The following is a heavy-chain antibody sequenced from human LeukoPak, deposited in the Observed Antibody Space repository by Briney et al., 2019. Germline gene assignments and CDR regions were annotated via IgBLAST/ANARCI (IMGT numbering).Heavy chain of an antibody. J-gene: IGHJ4*02. V-gene: IGHV3-74*01. CDR2: INSDGSTT. D-gene: IGHD4-17*01. CDR3: ARGGYGAHMG. CDR1: GFIFSSYW. Sequence: GGSLRLSCAASGFIFSSYWMHWVRQAPRKGLVWVSGINSDGSTTGYADSVKGRFTISRDNAKNTLYLQMNTLRAEDTAVYYCARGGYGAHMGWGQGTLVTVSS.